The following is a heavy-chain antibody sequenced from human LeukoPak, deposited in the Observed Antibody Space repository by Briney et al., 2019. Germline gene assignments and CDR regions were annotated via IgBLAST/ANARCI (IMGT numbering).Heavy chain of an antibody. CDR2: MYSSGTT. V-gene: IGHV4-4*07. Sequence: SETLSLTCTVSGGSISSYYWNWIRQPAGKGLEWIGRMYSSGTTSYNSSLKSRVTMSVDTSKNQFSLKLSSVTAADTAVYYCAVNQVDGTGIFDPWGQGTLVTVSS. D-gene: IGHD1-14*01. CDR3: AVNQVDGTGIFDP. J-gene: IGHJ5*02. CDR1: GGSISSYY.